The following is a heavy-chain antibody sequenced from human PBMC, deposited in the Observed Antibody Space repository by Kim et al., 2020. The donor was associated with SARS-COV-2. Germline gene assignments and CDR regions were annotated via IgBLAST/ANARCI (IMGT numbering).Heavy chain of an antibody. CDR2: IYYSGST. V-gene: IGHV4-39*01. J-gene: IGHJ5*02. D-gene: IGHD4-17*01. Sequence: SETLSLTCTVSGGSISSSSYYWGWIRQPPGKGLEWIGSIYYSGSTYYNPSLKSRVTISVDTSKNQFSLKLSSVTAADTAVYYCARHHYGGNNWFDPWGQGTLVTVSS. CDR1: GGSISSSSYY. CDR3: ARHHYGGNNWFDP.